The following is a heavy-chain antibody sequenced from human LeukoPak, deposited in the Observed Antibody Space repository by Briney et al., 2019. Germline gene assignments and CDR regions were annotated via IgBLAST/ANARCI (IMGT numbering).Heavy chain of an antibody. CDR1: GFTFSSYA. Sequence: PGGSLRLPCAASGFTFSSYAMSWVRQAPGKGLEWVSAISGSGGSTYYADSVKGRFTISRDNSKNTLYLQMNSLRAEDTAVYYCAKDPLYRSSLVYYYDSSVSWGQGTLVTVSS. D-gene: IGHD3-22*01. CDR3: AKDPLYRSSLVYYYDSSVS. J-gene: IGHJ4*02. CDR2: ISGSGGST. V-gene: IGHV3-23*01.